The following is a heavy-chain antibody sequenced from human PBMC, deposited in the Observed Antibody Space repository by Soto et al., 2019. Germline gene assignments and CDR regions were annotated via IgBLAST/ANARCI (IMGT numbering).Heavy chain of an antibody. CDR3: ARDLPGATTWSFDY. V-gene: IGHV1-69*13. CDR2: IIPIFGTA. Sequence: ASVKVSCKASGGTFSSYAISWVRQAPGQGLEWMGGIIPIFGTANYAQKFQGRVTITADESTSTAYMELSSLRSEDTAVYYCARDLPGATTWSFDYWGQGTLVTVSS. D-gene: IGHD1-26*01. J-gene: IGHJ4*02. CDR1: GGTFSSYA.